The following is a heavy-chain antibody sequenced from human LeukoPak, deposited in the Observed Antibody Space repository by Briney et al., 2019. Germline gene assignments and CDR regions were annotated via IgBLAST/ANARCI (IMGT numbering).Heavy chain of an antibody. V-gene: IGHV3-53*01. J-gene: IGHJ4*02. CDR3: AKDFGLQLWFFDY. CDR2: IYSGGST. D-gene: IGHD5-18*01. CDR1: GFTVSSNY. Sequence: PGGSLRLSCAASGFTVSSNYMSWVRQAPGKGLEWVSVIYSGGSTYYADSVKGRFTISRDNSKNTLYLQMNSLRAEDTAVYYCAKDFGLQLWFFDYWGQGTLVTVSS.